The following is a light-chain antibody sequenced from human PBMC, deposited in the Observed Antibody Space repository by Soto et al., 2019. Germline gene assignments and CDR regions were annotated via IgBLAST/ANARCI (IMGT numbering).Light chain of an antibody. CDR3: QQYGSAPYS. CDR2: GAS. V-gene: IGKV3-20*01. CDR1: QSVSLNY. Sequence: EIVLTQSPGTLSLSPGERATLSCRASQSVSLNYLAWYQQKPGQTPRLLIYGASSRATGIPDRFSGSVSGTDFTLTIGRLEPEDFAVYYCQQYGSAPYSFGQGTKVEIK. J-gene: IGKJ2*03.